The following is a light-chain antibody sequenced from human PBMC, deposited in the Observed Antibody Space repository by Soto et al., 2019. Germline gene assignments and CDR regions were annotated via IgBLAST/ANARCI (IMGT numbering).Light chain of an antibody. Sequence: QSVLTQPPSASGTPGQRVSISCSGSRSNIGRNYVYWYQQLPGTAPKLLIQRNNERPSGVPDRFSGSKSGTSVSLAISGLRSEDEATYYCQSYDSSLSGYVFGTGTKLTVL. V-gene: IGLV1-47*01. J-gene: IGLJ1*01. CDR3: QSYDSSLSGYV. CDR1: RSNIGRNY. CDR2: RNN.